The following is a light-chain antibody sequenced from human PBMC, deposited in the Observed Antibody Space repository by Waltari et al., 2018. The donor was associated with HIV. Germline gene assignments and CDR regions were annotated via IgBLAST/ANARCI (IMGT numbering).Light chain of an antibody. V-gene: IGLV1-44*01. CDR2: SNN. Sequence: QSVLTQPPSASGTPGQRVTISCSGSSSNIGSNTVNWYQQLPGTAPRLLIYSNNHRPSGVPDRFSCSKSGTSASLAISGLQSEDEADYYCAAWDDSLSGLVVFGGGTKLTVL. J-gene: IGLJ2*01. CDR1: SSNIGSNT. CDR3: AAWDDSLSGLVV.